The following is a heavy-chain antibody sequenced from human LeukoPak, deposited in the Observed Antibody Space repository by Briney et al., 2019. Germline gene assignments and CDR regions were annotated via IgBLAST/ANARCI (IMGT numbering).Heavy chain of an antibody. CDR1: GYTFTSYG. CDR3: AREDGSSLGYFDY. D-gene: IGHD1-26*01. V-gene: IGHV1-2*02. Sequence: ASVKVSCKASGYTFTSYGISWVRQAPGQGIEWMGWINPNSGGTNYAQKFQGRVTMTRDTSISTAYMELSRLRSDDTAVYYCAREDGSSLGYFDYWGQGTLVTVSS. J-gene: IGHJ4*02. CDR2: INPNSGGT.